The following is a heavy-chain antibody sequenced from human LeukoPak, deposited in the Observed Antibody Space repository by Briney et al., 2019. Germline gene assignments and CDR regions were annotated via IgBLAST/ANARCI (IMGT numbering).Heavy chain of an antibody. CDR1: GGSFSTYY. J-gene: IGHJ5*02. D-gene: IGHD6-13*01. CDR2: IYYSGST. CDR3: ARASYSSSWYFFWFDP. V-gene: IGHV4-59*01. Sequence: SGTLSLTCTVSGGSFSTYYWSWIRQPPGKGLEWIGYIYYSGSTNYNPSLKSRVTISVDTTKNQFSLKLSSVTAADTAVYYCARASYSSSWYFFWFDPWGQGTLVTVSS.